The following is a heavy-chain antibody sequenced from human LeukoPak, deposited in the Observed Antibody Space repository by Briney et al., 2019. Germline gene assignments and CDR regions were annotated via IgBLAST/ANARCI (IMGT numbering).Heavy chain of an antibody. CDR2: NRDKASGHIT. CDR3: ASDCPNSRRWLGSA. CDR1: GFTFSNQY. D-gene: IGHD6-19*01. J-gene: IGHJ6*02. V-gene: IGHV3-72*01. Sequence: PGGSLRLSCAASGFTFSNQYMDWVRQTPGKGLEWVGGNRDKASGHITEYAASVKGRFSISRDDSKNSVHLQMKRLITEGTAVYQCASDCPNSRRWLGSAWGQGTTVIVSS.